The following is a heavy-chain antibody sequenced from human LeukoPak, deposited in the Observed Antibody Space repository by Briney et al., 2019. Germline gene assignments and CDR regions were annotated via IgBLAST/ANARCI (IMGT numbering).Heavy chain of an antibody. Sequence: TGGSLRLSCAASGFTFSSYAMSWVRQAPGKGLEWVSAISGSGGSTYYADSVKGRFTISRDNSKNTLYLQMNSLRAEDTAVYYCAKHPLTYYYDSSGYYLYYFDYWGRGTLVTVSS. J-gene: IGHJ4*02. CDR2: ISGSGGST. D-gene: IGHD3-22*01. CDR1: GFTFSSYA. CDR3: AKHPLTYYYDSSGYYLYYFDY. V-gene: IGHV3-23*01.